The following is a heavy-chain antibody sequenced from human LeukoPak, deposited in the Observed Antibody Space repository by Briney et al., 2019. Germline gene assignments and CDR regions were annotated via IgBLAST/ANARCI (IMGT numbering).Heavy chain of an antibody. CDR2: IQEDGSAT. Sequence: GGSLRLSCAASGFIFSNYYMGWVRQAPGKGLEWVANIQEDGSATYYVDSVKGRFTISRDNAKNSLDLQMNSLRAEDTAVDFCARRKEVQTTFDCWGQGTLVTVSS. CDR3: ARRKEVQTTFDC. V-gene: IGHV3-7*01. D-gene: IGHD1-14*01. J-gene: IGHJ4*02. CDR1: GFIFSNYY.